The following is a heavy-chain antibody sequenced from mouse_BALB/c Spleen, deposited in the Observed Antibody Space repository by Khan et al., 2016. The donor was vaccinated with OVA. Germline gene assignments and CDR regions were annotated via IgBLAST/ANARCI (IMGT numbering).Heavy chain of an antibody. D-gene: IGHD2-12*01. CDR3: VEHNCSSLYAMDY. CDR1: GFSLTSYG. V-gene: IGHV2-3*01. J-gene: IGHJ4*01. CDR2: IWGDGNT. Sequence: QVQLKESGPALVAPSQSLSITCTVSGFSLTSYGVNWVRQPPGKGLEWLGVIWGDGNTYYNSVLISRLSISKVNSKRQVLIKLNSLQTDDTAKYYCVEHNCSSLYAMDYWGQGTAVTVSS.